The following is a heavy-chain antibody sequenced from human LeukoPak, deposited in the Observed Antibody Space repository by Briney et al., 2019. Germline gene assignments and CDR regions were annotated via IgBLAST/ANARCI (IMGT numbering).Heavy chain of an antibody. CDR1: GFTFSSYW. D-gene: IGHD5-12*01. J-gene: IGHJ4*02. V-gene: IGHV3-7*01. CDR3: ARAGGYASSWAY. Sequence: GGSLRLSCTASGFTFSSYWMSWVRQAPGKGLEWVANIKQDGSEKNYVDSVKGRFTISRDNAKNSLELQMNNLRDEDTAVYYCARAGGYASSWAYWGQGTLVTVSS. CDR2: IKQDGSEK.